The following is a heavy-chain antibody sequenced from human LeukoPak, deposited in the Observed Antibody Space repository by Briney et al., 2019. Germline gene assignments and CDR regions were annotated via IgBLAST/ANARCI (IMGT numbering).Heavy chain of an antibody. D-gene: IGHD3-22*01. CDR2: INHSGST. V-gene: IGHV4-34*01. CDR3: ARGILVDYYDSSGYSY. J-gene: IGHJ4*02. Sequence: PSETLSLTCTVSGGSISSYYWSWIRQPPGKGLEWIGEINHSGSTNYNPSLKSRVTISVDTSKNQFSLKLSSVTAADTAVYYCARGILVDYYDSSGYSYWGQGTLVTVSS. CDR1: GGSISSYY.